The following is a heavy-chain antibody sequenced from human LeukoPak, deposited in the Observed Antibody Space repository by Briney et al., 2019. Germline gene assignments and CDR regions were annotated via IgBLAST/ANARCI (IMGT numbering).Heavy chain of an antibody. Sequence: PSETLSLTCTVSGGPISNNYWSWIRQSAGEGLEWIGRMSSSGDINYNPSLKSRVTMSVDTSKNQFSLKLTSVTAADTAVYYCARGSLTWPYYMDVWGKGIAVTVSS. J-gene: IGHJ6*03. CDR2: MSSSGDI. V-gene: IGHV4-4*07. CDR3: ARGSLTWPYYMDV. CDR1: GGPISNNY. D-gene: IGHD3-9*01.